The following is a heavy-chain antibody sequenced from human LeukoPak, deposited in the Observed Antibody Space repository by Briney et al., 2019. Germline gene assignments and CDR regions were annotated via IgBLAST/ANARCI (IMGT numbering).Heavy chain of an antibody. CDR3: ARFDCFGASCHFDH. J-gene: IGHJ4*02. D-gene: IGHD2-2*01. V-gene: IGHV4-59*08. CDR1: SGFIGNYY. CDR2: IHYTGSA. Sequence: SETLSLTCTVSSGFIGNYYWSWVRQPPGKGLECIAYIHYTGSAGYNPSLKSRVTISVDTSKNQFSRKLRSVTAADTAVYYCARFDCFGASCHFDHWGQGTLVPVSS.